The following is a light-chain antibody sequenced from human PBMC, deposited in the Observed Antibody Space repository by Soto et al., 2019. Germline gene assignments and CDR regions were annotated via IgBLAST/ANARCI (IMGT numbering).Light chain of an antibody. J-gene: IGKJ1*01. V-gene: IGKV2-28*01. CDR3: MQALQTPVA. CDR1: QSLLHSNGYNY. CDR2: LGS. Sequence: DLVMTQSPLSLPVTPGEPASISCRSSQSLLHSNGYNYLDWYLQKPGQSPQLLIYLGSNRASGVPDRFSSSGSGTDFTLKISRVEAEDVGVYYCMQALQTPVAFGQGTKVEIK.